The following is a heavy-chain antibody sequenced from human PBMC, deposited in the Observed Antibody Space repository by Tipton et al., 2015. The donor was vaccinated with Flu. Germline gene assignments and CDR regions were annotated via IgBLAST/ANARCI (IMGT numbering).Heavy chain of an antibody. Sequence: TLSLTCTVSGGSISSYYWSWIRQPAGKGLEWIGRIYTSGSTNYNPSLKSRVAMSVDTSKNQFSLKLSFVTAADTAVYYCARGFYYDPPTGAFDIWGQGTMVTVSS. CDR3: ARGFYYDPPTGAFDI. V-gene: IGHV4-4*07. CDR1: GGSISSYY. CDR2: IYTSGST. J-gene: IGHJ3*02. D-gene: IGHD3-22*01.